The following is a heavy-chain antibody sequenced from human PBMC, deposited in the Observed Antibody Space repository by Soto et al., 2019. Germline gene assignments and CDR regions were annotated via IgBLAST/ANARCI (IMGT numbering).Heavy chain of an antibody. D-gene: IGHD3-10*01. CDR1: GGSISSGDYY. CDR3: AREQLPYYGMDV. V-gene: IGHV4-30-4*01. Sequence: ASETLSLTCTVSGGSISSGDYYWSWIRQPPGKGLEWIGYIYYSGSTYYNPSLRSRVTISVDTSKNQFSVKLSSVTAADTAVYYCAREQLPYYGMDVWGQGTTVTVSS. J-gene: IGHJ6*02. CDR2: IYYSGST.